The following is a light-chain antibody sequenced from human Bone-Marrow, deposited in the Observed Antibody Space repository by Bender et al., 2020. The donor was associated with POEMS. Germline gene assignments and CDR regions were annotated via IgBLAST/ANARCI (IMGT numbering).Light chain of an antibody. CDR3: AVWDDSLNGWV. J-gene: IGLJ3*02. Sequence: QSVLTQPPSASGTPGQRVTISCSGGSSNIGAHAVNWYQHLPGTAPKLLIYSSHRRPSEVPDRFSGSRSGTSASLAISGLQSEDEADYSCAVWDDSLNGWVFGGGTTLTVL. CDR1: SSNIGAHA. CDR2: SSH. V-gene: IGLV1-44*01.